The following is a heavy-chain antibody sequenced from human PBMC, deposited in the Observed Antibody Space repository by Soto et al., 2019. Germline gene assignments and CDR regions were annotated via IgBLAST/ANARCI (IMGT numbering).Heavy chain of an antibody. Sequence: QVPLVQSGAEVKKPGSSVKVSCKASGGTFSSYAISWVRQAPGQGLEWMGGTIPIFGTANYATKFQGRVTITADESTSAAYMELSSLRSEDTAVYYCARDLSSSSWQNYDYWGQGTLVTVSS. D-gene: IGHD6-13*01. CDR2: TIPIFGTA. CDR3: ARDLSSSSWQNYDY. CDR1: GGTFSSYA. J-gene: IGHJ4*02. V-gene: IGHV1-69*12.